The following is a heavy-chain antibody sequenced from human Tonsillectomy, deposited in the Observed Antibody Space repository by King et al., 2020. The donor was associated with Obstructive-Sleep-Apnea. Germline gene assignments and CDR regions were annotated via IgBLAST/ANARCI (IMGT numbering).Heavy chain of an antibody. CDR3: AKEDNSGWH. CDR1: GFTFSSYG. D-gene: IGHD5-12*01. CDR2: VRYDGSNK. J-gene: IGHJ4*02. Sequence: VQLVESGGGVVQPERSLRLSCAASGFTFSSYGMHWVRQAPGKGLEWVAFVRYDGSNKFYGDSVKGRFTISRDNSKNTLYLQMNSLRAEDTAIYYCAKEDNSGWHWGQGTLVTVSS. V-gene: IGHV3-30*02.